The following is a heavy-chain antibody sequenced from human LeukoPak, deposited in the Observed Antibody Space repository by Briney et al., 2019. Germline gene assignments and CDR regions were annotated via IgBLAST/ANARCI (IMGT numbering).Heavy chain of an antibody. D-gene: IGHD5-18*01. J-gene: IGHJ4*02. Sequence: GESLKISRKGSGYSFTGYWIGWVRQMPGKGLEWMGIIYPYDSDTRYSPSFQGQVTISADKSISTAYLQWSSLRASDTAMYYCARQASYGYLIDYWGQGTLVTVSS. CDR2: IYPYDSDT. CDR3: ARQASYGYLIDY. CDR1: GYSFTGYW. V-gene: IGHV5-51*01.